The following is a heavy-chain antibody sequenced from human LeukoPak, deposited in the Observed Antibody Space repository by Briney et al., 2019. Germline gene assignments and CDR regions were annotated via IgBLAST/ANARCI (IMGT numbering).Heavy chain of an antibody. CDR3: ARACSSSWYFDY. CDR1: GFTVSSTY. J-gene: IGHJ4*02. Sequence: GGSLRLSCAASGFTVSSTYMSWVRQSPGKGLEWVSVVYKDGKMFYIDSVKGRFAISRDTSKNTVYLQMNNLRAEDTAVYYCARACSSSWYFDYWGQGTLVTVSS. D-gene: IGHD6-13*01. CDR2: VYKDGKM. V-gene: IGHV3-53*01.